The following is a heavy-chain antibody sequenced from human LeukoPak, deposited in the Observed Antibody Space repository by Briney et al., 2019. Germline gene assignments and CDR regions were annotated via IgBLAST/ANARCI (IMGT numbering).Heavy chain of an antibody. Sequence: PGGSLRLSCAASGFTFSSYGMHWVRQAPGKGLEWVAVISYDGSNKYYADSVKGRFTISRDNSKNTLYLQMNSLRAEDTAVYYCAKDLFSSGQATAAFDIWGQGTMVTVSS. D-gene: IGHD6-19*01. J-gene: IGHJ3*02. V-gene: IGHV3-30*18. CDR1: GFTFSSYG. CDR2: ISYDGSNK. CDR3: AKDLFSSGQATAAFDI.